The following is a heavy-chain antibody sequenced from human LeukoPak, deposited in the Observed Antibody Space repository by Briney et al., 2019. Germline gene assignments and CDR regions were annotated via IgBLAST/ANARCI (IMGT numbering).Heavy chain of an antibody. J-gene: IGHJ3*02. Sequence: SETLSLTCTVSGGSIRSSYYYWGWIRQPPGKGLEWIGSIYDSGSTNYNPSLKSRVTISVDKSKNQFSLNLSSATAAATAVYYCARFPPFPDSGSSPQEAFDIWGQGKMVTVSS. CDR2: IYDSGST. V-gene: IGHV4-39*07. CDR3: ARFPPFPDSGSSPQEAFDI. CDR1: GGSIRSSYYY. D-gene: IGHD3-10*01.